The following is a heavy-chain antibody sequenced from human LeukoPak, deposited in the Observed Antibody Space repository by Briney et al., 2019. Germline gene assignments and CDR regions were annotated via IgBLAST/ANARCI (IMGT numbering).Heavy chain of an antibody. V-gene: IGHV3-48*04. Sequence: GGSLRLSCAASGFTFSSYWMSWVRQAPGKGLEWISYTSNSGRTVYYGDSVKGRFTVSRDNTKNSVYLLMNSLRVEDTAVYYCAREHIRSGSYELDYWGQGTLVTVSS. CDR2: TSNSGRTV. J-gene: IGHJ4*02. D-gene: IGHD3-10*01. CDR1: GFTFSSYW. CDR3: AREHIRSGSYELDY.